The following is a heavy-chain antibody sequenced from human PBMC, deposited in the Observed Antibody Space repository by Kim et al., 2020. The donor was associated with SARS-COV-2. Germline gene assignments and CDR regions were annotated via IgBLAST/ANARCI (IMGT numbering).Heavy chain of an antibody. CDR3: ARSLSTSSNDEYYYYGMDV. J-gene: IGHJ6*02. Sequence: GGSLRLSCAASGFTFSSYSMNWVRQAPGKGLEWVSYISSSSSTIYYADSVKGRFTISRDNAKNSLYLQMNSLRDEDTAVYYCARSLSTSSNDEYYYYGMDVWGQGTTVTVSS. CDR2: ISSSSSTI. D-gene: IGHD2-2*01. CDR1: GFTFSSYS. V-gene: IGHV3-48*02.